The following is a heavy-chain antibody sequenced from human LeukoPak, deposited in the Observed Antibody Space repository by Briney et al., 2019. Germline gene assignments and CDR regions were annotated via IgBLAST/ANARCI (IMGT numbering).Heavy chain of an antibody. V-gene: IGHV4-39*01. D-gene: IGHD6-13*01. CDR3: ASSHVTIGAAGPDNWFDP. J-gene: IGHJ5*02. Sequence: SETLSLTCTVSGASISSSSSYWGWIRQPPGRGLEWIGTIYYSGTAYYNPSLKSRVIISVDTSKNQFSLRLSSVTAADTAVYYCASSHVTIGAAGPDNWFDPWGQGTLVTVSS. CDR2: IYYSGTA. CDR1: GASISSSSSY.